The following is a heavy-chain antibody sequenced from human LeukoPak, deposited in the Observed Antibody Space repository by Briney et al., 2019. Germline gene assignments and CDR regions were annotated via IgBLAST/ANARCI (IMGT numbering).Heavy chain of an antibody. V-gene: IGHV3-33*01. Sequence: GRSLRLSCAASGFTFSSYGMHWVRQAPGKGLEWVAVIWYDGSNKYYADSVKGRFTISRDNSKNTLYLQMNSLRAEDTAVYYCARDPTDILTGYKVPGADYWGQGTLVTVSS. CDR3: ARDPTDILTGYKVPGADY. CDR2: IWYDGSNK. CDR1: GFTFSSYG. D-gene: IGHD3-9*01. J-gene: IGHJ4*02.